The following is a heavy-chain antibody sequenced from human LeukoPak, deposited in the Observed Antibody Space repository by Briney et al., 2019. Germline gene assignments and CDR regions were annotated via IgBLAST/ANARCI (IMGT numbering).Heavy chain of an antibody. D-gene: IGHD2-15*01. CDR2: ISSSGSTI. V-gene: IGHV3-11*04. CDR3: ARAEGLVVVAATIDY. CDR1: GFTFSDYY. J-gene: IGHJ4*02. Sequence: PGGSLRLSCAASGFTFSDYYMSWIRQAPGKGLEWVSYISSSGSTIYYANSVKGRFTISTDNAKNSLYLQMNSLRAEDTAVYYCARAEGLVVVAATIDYWGEGTLVTVSS.